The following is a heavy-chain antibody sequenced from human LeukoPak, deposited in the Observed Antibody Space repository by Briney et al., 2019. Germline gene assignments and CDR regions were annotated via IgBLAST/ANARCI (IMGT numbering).Heavy chain of an antibody. D-gene: IGHD3-9*01. V-gene: IGHV1-69*04. CDR3: ARHPTSFDWLRD. Sequence: GSSVKVSCKASGGTFNRDAINWVRQAPGQGLEWMGRIIPILATTYAPLFEDRLTITADKSTNTVYMELSSLESDDTAVYYCARHPTSFDWLRDWGQGTLVTVSS. CDR1: GGTFNRDA. CDR2: IIPILAT. J-gene: IGHJ4*02.